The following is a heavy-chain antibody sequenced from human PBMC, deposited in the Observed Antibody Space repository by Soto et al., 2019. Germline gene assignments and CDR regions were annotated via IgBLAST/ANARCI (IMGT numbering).Heavy chain of an antibody. CDR2: IIPIFGTA. CDR3: AKHTMVRGGIPRPYSYCGMDG. D-gene: IGHD3-10*01. J-gene: IGHJ6*04. V-gene: IGHV1-69*13. CDR1: GGTFSSYA. Sequence: SVKVSCPASGGTFSSYAISWVRQAPGQGLEWMGGIIPIFGTANYAQKFQGRVTITADESTSTAYMELSSLRSEDTAVYYCAKHTMVRGGIPRPYSYCGMDGWGKGTTVTVYS.